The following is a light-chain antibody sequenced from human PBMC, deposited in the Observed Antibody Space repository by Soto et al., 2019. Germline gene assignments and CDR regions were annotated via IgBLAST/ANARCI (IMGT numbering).Light chain of an antibody. CDR1: QSVSSY. CDR2: DAS. V-gene: IGKV3-11*01. CDR3: QQRSNWPGVT. J-gene: IGKJ3*01. Sequence: EIVLTQSLATLSLSPGERATLSCRASQSVSSYLAWYQQKPGQAPRLPIYDASNRATGIPARFSGSGSGTDFTLTISSLEPEDFAVYYCQQRSNWPGVTFGPGTKVDIK.